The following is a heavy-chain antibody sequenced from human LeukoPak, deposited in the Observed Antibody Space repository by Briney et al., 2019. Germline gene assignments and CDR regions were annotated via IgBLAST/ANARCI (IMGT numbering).Heavy chain of an antibody. CDR2: IYYSGST. J-gene: IGHJ3*02. V-gene: IGHV4-39*07. CDR1: GGSISSSSYY. CDR3: ATSMIVVVTDAFDI. Sequence: SETLSLTCTVSGGSISSSSYYWGWIRQPPGKGLEWIGSIYYSGSTYYNPSLKSRVTISVDTSKNQFSLKLSSVTAADTAVYYCATSMIVVVTDAFDIWGRGTMVTVSS. D-gene: IGHD3-22*01.